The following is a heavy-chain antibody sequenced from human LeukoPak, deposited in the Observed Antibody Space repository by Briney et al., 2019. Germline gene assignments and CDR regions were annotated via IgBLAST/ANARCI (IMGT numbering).Heavy chain of an antibody. Sequence: ASVKVSFKASGYTFTNYDTNWVRQATGQGLEWMGWMNINSGNTGYAQKFQGRVTMTRDTSISTAYMELNSLRSDDTAVYYCASVTGSIDYWGQGTLVTVSS. V-gene: IGHV1-8*01. CDR2: MNINSGNT. CDR3: ASVTGSIDY. CDR1: GYTFTNYD. D-gene: IGHD1-26*01. J-gene: IGHJ4*02.